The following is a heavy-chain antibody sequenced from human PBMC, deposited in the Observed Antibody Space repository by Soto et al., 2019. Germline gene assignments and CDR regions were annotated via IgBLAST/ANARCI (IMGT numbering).Heavy chain of an antibody. D-gene: IGHD3-22*01. J-gene: IGHJ4*02. CDR3: ASTYYYDSSGYYYFDY. CDR1: GGSISSGGYY. V-gene: IGHV4-31*03. CDR2: IYCSGST. Sequence: PSETLSLTCTVSGGSISSGGYYWSWIRQHPGKGLEWIGYIYCSGSTYYNPSLKSRVTISVDTSKNQFSLKLSSVTAADTAVYYCASTYYYDSSGYYYFDYWGQGTLVTSPQ.